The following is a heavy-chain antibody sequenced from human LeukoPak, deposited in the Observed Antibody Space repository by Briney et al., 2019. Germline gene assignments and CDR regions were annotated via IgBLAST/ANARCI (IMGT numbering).Heavy chain of an antibody. J-gene: IGHJ3*02. Sequence: GVSVTLSCSVSGFSFCNFWMVGPRPAPGKARVGWANIKTGSSEKYSADYGRGRFTIDRDNPKTSLYLQMNSVRAEDTAVYFCARYGLSHACDIWGQGTLVTVSS. CDR2: IKTGSSEK. V-gene: IGHV3-7*05. D-gene: IGHD4-17*01. CDR1: GFSFCNFW. CDR3: ARYGLSHACDI.